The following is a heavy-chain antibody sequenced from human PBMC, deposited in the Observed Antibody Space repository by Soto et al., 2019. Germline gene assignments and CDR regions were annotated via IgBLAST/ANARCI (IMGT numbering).Heavy chain of an antibody. Sequence: PSETLSLTCTVTGDSISSRSYYWGWIRQPPGKGLEWIGSIYYSGSTYYNPSLKSRVTISVDTSKNQFSLKLSSVTAADTAVYYCARHAYYYDSWGQGTLVTVSS. V-gene: IGHV4-39*01. CDR3: ARHAYYYDS. D-gene: IGHD3-22*01. J-gene: IGHJ4*02. CDR2: IYYSGST. CDR1: GDSISSRSYY.